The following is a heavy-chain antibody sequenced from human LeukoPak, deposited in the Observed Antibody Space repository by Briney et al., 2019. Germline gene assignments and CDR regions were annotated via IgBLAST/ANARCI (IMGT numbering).Heavy chain of an antibody. J-gene: IGHJ3*02. Sequence: SVKVSCKASGGTFNTYTISWVRQAPGQGLEWMGGVIPIFSTTKYAQKFQGRVTITADEPTTTAYMELSSLTSEDTAVYYCARGLQGMATIVDAFDIWGQGTKVTVSS. CDR3: ARGLQGMATIVDAFDI. V-gene: IGHV1-69*13. D-gene: IGHD5-24*01. CDR1: GGTFNTYT. CDR2: VIPIFSTT.